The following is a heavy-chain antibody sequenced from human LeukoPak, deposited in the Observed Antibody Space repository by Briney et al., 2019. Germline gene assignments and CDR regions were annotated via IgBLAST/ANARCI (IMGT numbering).Heavy chain of an antibody. CDR3: ARGDSGHFDY. J-gene: IGHJ4*02. CDR2: ISTSGTYI. D-gene: IGHD6-19*01. CDR1: GFTFSSYG. V-gene: IGHV3-21*01. Sequence: KPGGSLRLSCAASGFTFSSYGMNWVRQTPGKGLEWVSYISTSGTYIHYADSVKGRFSISRDIAKNSLYLQLYSLRAEDTAVYYCARGDSGHFDYWGQGTLVTVSS.